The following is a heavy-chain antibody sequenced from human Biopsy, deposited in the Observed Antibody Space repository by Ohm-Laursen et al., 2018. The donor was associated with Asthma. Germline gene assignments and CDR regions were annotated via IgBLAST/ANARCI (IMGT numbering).Heavy chain of an antibody. D-gene: IGHD6-19*01. CDR3: ARCQVGYSSGWSLLLKKIYYSGMDV. J-gene: IGHJ6*02. CDR1: GGTFSNFS. V-gene: IGHV1-69*01. CDR2: IMTFFGTT. Sequence: SVKVFCKAPGGTFSNFSISWVRQAPGQGLEWLGGIMTFFGTTNYSQKFQGRVTISADESTSTAYMEVTSLRSEDTAIYYCARCQVGYSSGWSLLLKKIYYSGMDVWGQGTAVTVSS.